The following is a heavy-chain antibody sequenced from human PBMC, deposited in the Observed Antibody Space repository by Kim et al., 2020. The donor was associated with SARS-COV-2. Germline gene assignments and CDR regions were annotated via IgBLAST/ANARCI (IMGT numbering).Heavy chain of an antibody. CDR3: ARAPPYYYDSSGYYSG. Sequence: GGSLRLSCAASGFTVSSNYMSWVRQAPGKGLEWVSVIYSGGSTYYADSVKGRFTISRDNSKNTLYLQMNSLRAEDTAVYYCARAPPYYYDSSGYYSGWGQGTLVTVSS. CDR1: GFTVSSNY. CDR2: IYSGGST. D-gene: IGHD3-22*01. J-gene: IGHJ4*02. V-gene: IGHV3-66*02.